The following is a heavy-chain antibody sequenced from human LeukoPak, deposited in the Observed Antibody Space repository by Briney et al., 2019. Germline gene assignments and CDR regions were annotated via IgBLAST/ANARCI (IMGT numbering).Heavy chain of an antibody. CDR3: ARDGGRDYQVY. V-gene: IGHV3-48*01. J-gene: IGHJ4*02. Sequence: GGSLRLSCAASGFTFSSYSMSWVRQAPGKGPEWVSYISSSSSTIYYADSVKGRFTISRDTSKSMLYLQMNSLRAEDTAVYYCARDGGRDYQVYWGQGTLVTVSS. CDR1: GFTFSSYS. CDR2: ISSSSSTI. D-gene: IGHD3-16*01.